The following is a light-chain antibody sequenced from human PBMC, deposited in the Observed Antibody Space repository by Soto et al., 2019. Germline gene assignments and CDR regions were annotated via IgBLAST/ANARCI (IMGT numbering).Light chain of an antibody. J-gene: IGKJ2*01. CDR1: QSVSSSY. CDR2: GAS. V-gene: IGKV3-20*01. Sequence: EIVLTQSPGTLSLSPGERATLSCRASQSVSSSYLAWYQQKPGQAPRLLIYGASSRATGIPDRFSGSGSGTDFTLTISRLEPEDFAADYCQQYGSSPLFTFGQGTKLEIK. CDR3: QQYGSSPLFT.